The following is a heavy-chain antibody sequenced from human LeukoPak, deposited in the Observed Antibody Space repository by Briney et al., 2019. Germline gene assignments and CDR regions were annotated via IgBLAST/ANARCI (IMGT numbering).Heavy chain of an antibody. Sequence: ASVKVSCKASGYTFTSYDINWVRQATGQGLEWMGWMNPNSGNTGYAQKFQGRVTMTRNTSISTAYMELSSLRSEDTAVYYCARKGYSYGYSATSSSEYFQHWGQGTLVTVSS. D-gene: IGHD5-18*01. CDR3: ARKGYSYGYSATSSSEYFQH. CDR2: MNPNSGNT. J-gene: IGHJ1*01. V-gene: IGHV1-8*01. CDR1: GYTFTSYD.